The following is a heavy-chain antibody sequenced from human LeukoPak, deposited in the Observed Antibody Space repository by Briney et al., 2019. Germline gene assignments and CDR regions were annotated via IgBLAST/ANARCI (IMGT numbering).Heavy chain of an antibody. V-gene: IGHV1-2*02. D-gene: IGHD3-16*01. J-gene: IGHJ4*02. CDR2: INPTSGTT. Sequence: ASVKVSCKGSGYSLTSYYMHWVRQAPGQGLEWMGWINPTSGTTNYAQKFQGRVTVTRDTSISTAYMELIRLESDDAAVYFCERCPMTSPNWGFDYWGQGTLVTVAS. CDR1: GYSLTSYY. CDR3: ERCPMTSPNWGFDY.